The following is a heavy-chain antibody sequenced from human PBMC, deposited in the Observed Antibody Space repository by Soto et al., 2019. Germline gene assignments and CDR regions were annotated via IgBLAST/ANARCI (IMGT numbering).Heavy chain of an antibody. CDR3: AIDLIAAAGTGNWFDP. Sequence: QVQLVESGGGVVQPGRSLRLSCAASGFTFSSYGMHWVRQAPGKGLEWVAVISYDGSNKYYADSVKGRFTISRDNSKNTLYLQMNSLRAEDMAVYYCAIDLIAAAGTGNWFDPCGQGTLVTVSS. J-gene: IGHJ5*02. D-gene: IGHD6-13*01. V-gene: IGHV3-30*03. CDR2: ISYDGSNK. CDR1: GFTFSSYG.